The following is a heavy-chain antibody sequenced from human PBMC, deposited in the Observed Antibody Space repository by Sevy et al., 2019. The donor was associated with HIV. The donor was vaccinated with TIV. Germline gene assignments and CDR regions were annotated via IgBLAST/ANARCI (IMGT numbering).Heavy chain of an antibody. V-gene: IGHV3-7*01. CDR3: ARLSSPLPDSGWYDFFDH. Sequence: GGSLRLSCAASGFTFRTYWMSWVRQAPGKGLEWVANIKPDGSDKNYMDSVKGRFTISRDNAKNLLYFHVSSLRAEDTAVYYCARLSSPLPDSGWYDFFDHWGQGTLVTVSS. CDR1: GFTFRTYW. J-gene: IGHJ4*02. CDR2: IKPDGSDK. D-gene: IGHD6-19*01.